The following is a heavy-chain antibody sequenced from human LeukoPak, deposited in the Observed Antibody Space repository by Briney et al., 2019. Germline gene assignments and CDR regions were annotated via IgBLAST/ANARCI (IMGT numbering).Heavy chain of an antibody. CDR3: ARADVDAAFLDY. CDR2: IYYSGST. D-gene: IGHD5-18*01. Sequence: ASETLSLTCTVSGGSISSYYWSWIRQPPGKGLEWIGYIYYSGSTNYNPSLKGRVTISVDTSKNQFSLKLSSVTAADTAVYYCARADVDAAFLDYWGQGTLVTVSS. J-gene: IGHJ4*02. CDR1: GGSISSYY. V-gene: IGHV4-59*01.